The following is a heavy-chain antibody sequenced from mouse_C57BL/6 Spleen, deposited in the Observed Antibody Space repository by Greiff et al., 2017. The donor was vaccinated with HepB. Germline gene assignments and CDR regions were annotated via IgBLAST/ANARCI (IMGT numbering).Heavy chain of an antibody. J-gene: IGHJ2*01. Sequence: VKLVESGPGLVQPSQSLSNTCTVSGFSLTSYGVHWVRQPPGKGLEWLGVIWSGGSTDYNAAFISRLSISKDNSKSQVFFKMNSLQADDTAIYYCAKNDYEGDYFDYWGQGTTLTVSS. CDR2: IWSGGST. D-gene: IGHD2-4*01. CDR3: AKNDYEGDYFDY. V-gene: IGHV2-4*01. CDR1: GFSLTSYG.